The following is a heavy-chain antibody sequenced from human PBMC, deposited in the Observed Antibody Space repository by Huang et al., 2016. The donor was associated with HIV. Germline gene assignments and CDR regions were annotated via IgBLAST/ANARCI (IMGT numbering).Heavy chain of an antibody. V-gene: IGHV1-8*02. CDR2: MNPNTGNT. CDR3: ARSAYGDLDY. D-gene: IGHD4-17*01. CDR1: GYTFTNYD. J-gene: IGHJ4*02. Sequence: QVHLVPSGAEVKKPGASVKVSCKASGYTFTNYDINWVRQAPGRGLEWMGWMNPNTGNTGCAQSFQGRATMTRKTSITTAYMELTSLTSEDTAVYYCARSAYGDLDYWGLGTLVIVSS.